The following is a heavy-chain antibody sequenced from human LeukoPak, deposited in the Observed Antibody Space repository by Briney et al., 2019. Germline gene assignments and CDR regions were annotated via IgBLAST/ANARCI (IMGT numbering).Heavy chain of an antibody. CDR3: AKARGGYDLGGSGWTFDY. CDR2: ISGSGGST. Sequence: GGSLRLSWAASGFTFSSYAMSWVRQAPAKGLEWVSAISGSGGSTYYADSVKGRFTISRDNSKNTLYLQMNSLRAEDTAVYYCAKARGGYDLGGSGWTFDYWGQGTLVTVSS. D-gene: IGHD5-12*01. J-gene: IGHJ4*02. CDR1: GFTFSSYA. V-gene: IGHV3-23*01.